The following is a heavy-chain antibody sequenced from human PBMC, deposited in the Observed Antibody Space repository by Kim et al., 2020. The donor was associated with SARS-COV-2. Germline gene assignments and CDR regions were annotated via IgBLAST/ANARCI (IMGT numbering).Heavy chain of an antibody. D-gene: IGHD1-1*01. V-gene: IGHV7-4-1*02. Sequence: YAQDVTGRFVFSSDSSGSTAYLQITSLQADDTAVYYCARDRLSGHGDYFDYWGQGTLVTVSP. J-gene: IGHJ4*02. CDR3: ARDRLSGHGDYFDY.